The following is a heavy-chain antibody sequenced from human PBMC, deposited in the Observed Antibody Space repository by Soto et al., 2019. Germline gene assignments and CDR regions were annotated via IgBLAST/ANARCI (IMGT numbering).Heavy chain of an antibody. Sequence: GESLKISCKGSGYSFINYWIRWVRQMPGKGLEWMGRIDPSDSYTNYSPSFQGHVSISADKSISTAYLQWSSLKASDTAMYYCARLSRLHRDWYFDLWGRGTLVT. J-gene: IGHJ2*01. CDR2: IDPSDSYT. V-gene: IGHV5-10-1*01. CDR3: ARLSRLHRDWYFDL. D-gene: IGHD4-4*01. CDR1: GYSFINYW.